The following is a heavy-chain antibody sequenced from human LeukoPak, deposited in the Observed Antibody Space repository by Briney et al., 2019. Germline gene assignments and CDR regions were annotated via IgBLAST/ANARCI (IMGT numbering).Heavy chain of an antibody. J-gene: IGHJ4*02. D-gene: IGHD2-2*01. CDR1: GYTFTNFD. Sequence: ASVKVSCKASGYTFTNFDINWVRQAPGQGLEWMGWMNPVTGDAGSTQKFQGRVTLTRDTSISTAYMELSSLTSDDTAFYYCARAPMGTAASYWGQGTLVTVSS. V-gene: IGHV1-8*01. CDR3: ARAPMGTAASY. CDR2: MNPVTGDA.